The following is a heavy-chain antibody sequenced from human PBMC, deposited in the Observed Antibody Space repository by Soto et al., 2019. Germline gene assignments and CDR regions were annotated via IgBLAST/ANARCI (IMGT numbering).Heavy chain of an antibody. CDR3: ATRFGLGYYYYYMDV. D-gene: IGHD1-26*01. Sequence: ASVKVSCKASGYTFTSYDINWVRQAPGQGPEWMGWMSPSHGNTGYAQKFQGRVTMTRNTSISTAYMELSSLRSEDTAVYYCATRFGLGYYYYYMDVWGKGTTVTVSS. CDR2: MSPSHGNT. CDR1: GYTFTSYD. J-gene: IGHJ6*03. V-gene: IGHV1-8*01.